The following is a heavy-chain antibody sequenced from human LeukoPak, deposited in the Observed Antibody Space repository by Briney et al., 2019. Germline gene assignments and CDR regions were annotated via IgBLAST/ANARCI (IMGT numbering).Heavy chain of an antibody. V-gene: IGHV4-39*07. Sequence: SETLSLTCSVSGDSITNTNYYWGWVRQSPEKNLEWIVSMSFNGNIFYNPSLQSRVTISPDTSKNHFSLNPRSVTAADTAIYYCMRLNTYGLYLDYWGQGRLVTVSS. J-gene: IGHJ4*02. D-gene: IGHD3-10*01. CDR1: GDSITNTNYY. CDR3: MRLNTYGLYLDY. CDR2: MSFNGNI.